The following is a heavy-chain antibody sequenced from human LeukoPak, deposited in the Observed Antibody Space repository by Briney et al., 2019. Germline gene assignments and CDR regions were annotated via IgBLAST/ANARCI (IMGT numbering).Heavy chain of an antibody. CDR3: ARFFRTVWELPYY. V-gene: IGHV4-38-2*02. J-gene: IGHJ4*02. CDR1: GYSISSGYY. D-gene: IGHD1-26*01. Sequence: KPSETLSLTCSVSGYSISSGYYWGWIRQPPGKGLEWIGNIYHDGNTYYNPSLKSRVTISVDTSKNQFSLRLSSVTAADTAVYYCARFFRTVWELPYYWGLGTLVTVSA. CDR2: IYHDGNT.